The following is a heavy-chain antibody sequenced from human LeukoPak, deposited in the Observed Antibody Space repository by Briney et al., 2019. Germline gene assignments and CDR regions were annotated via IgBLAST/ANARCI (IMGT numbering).Heavy chain of an antibody. CDR1: GFTFSSYE. V-gene: IGHV3-48*03. CDR2: ISSSGSTI. Sequence: PGGSLRLSCAASGFTFSSYEMNWVRQAPGKGLEWVSYISSSGSTIYYADSVKGRFISSRDNTKNSLYLQMNSLRAEDTTVYYCAKEGSRALRELYSGSYFSWGQGTLVTVSS. J-gene: IGHJ5*02. D-gene: IGHD1-26*01. CDR3: AKEGSRALRELYSGSYFS.